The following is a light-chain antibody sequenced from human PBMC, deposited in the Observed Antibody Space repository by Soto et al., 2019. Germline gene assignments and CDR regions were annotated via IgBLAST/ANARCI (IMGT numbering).Light chain of an antibody. Sequence: QSVLTQPASVSGSPGQSITISCTGTSSDVGGYKYVSWYQQHPGKAPKLMICEVSNRPSGVSYRFSGSKSGNTASLTISGLQAEDEADYYCASYAGSSNYVFGTGTKVTVL. V-gene: IGLV2-14*01. CDR3: ASYAGSSNYV. CDR2: EVS. CDR1: SSDVGGYKY. J-gene: IGLJ1*01.